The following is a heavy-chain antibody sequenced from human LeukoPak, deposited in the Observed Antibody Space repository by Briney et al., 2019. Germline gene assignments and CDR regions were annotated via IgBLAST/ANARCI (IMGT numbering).Heavy chain of an antibody. CDR2: IKQAGSEK. V-gene: IGHV3-7*05. J-gene: IGHJ4*02. Sequence: PGGSLRLSCAASGFTFSSYWMSWVRQAPGKGLEWVANIKQAGSEKYYVDSVKGRFTISRDNAKNSLYLQMNSLRAEDTAVYYCARDPRRLPLYYFDYWGQGTLVTVSS. CDR1: GFTFSSYW. D-gene: IGHD5/OR15-5a*01. CDR3: ARDPRRLPLYYFDY.